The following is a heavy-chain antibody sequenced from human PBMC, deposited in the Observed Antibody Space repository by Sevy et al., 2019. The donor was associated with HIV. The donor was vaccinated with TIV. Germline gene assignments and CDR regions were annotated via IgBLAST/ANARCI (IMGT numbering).Heavy chain of an antibody. J-gene: IGHJ4*02. D-gene: IGHD6-19*01. CDR1: GFTFSSYS. CDR2: ISSSSYI. Sequence: GGSLRLSCAASGFTFSSYSMYWVRQAPGKGLEWVSSISSSSYIYYADSVKGRFTISRDNAKNSLYLQMNSLRAEDTAVYYCARDAMYSSGWYIDYWGQGTLVTVSS. V-gene: IGHV3-21*01. CDR3: ARDAMYSSGWYIDY.